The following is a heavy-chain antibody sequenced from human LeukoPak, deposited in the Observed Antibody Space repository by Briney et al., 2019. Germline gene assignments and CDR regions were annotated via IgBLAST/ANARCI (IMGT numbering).Heavy chain of an antibody. D-gene: IGHD2-21*01. Sequence: SQTLSLTCAISGVSVSSNSAAWNCIRQSPSRGLEWLGRTYYRSKWYNDYAVSMKSRITINPDTSKNQFSLQLNSVTPEDTAVYYCARGRIAYYGMDVWGQGTTVTVSS. CDR1: GVSVSSNSAA. J-gene: IGHJ6*02. CDR2: TYYRSKWYN. V-gene: IGHV6-1*01. CDR3: ARGRIAYYGMDV.